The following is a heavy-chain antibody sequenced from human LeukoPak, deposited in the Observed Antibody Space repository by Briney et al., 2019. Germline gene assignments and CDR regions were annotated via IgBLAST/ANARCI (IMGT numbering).Heavy chain of an antibody. CDR1: GFTFSSYG. Sequence: GGSLRLSCAASGFTFSSYGMHWVRQAPGKGLEWVAFIRYDGSNKYYADSVKGRFTISRDNSKNTLYLQMNSLRAEDTAVYYCAKRDSSSWYLLDYWGQGTLVTVSS. D-gene: IGHD6-13*01. CDR3: AKRDSSSWYLLDY. J-gene: IGHJ4*02. V-gene: IGHV3-30*02. CDR2: IRYDGSNK.